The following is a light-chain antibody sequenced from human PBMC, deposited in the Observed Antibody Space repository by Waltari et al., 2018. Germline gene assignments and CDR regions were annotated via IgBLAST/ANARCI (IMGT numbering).Light chain of an antibody. V-gene: IGKV4-1*01. CDR2: WAS. CDR3: LQYSDSPRT. J-gene: IGKJ1*01. CDR1: QSVLYSPNNKNY. Sequence: DIVMTQSPDSLALSLGESATINCRSSQSVLYSPNNKNYLAWYQQKPGQHPKLLIYWASTRESGVPDRFSGSGSGTDFTLTITSLRAEDVAVYYCLQYSDSPRTFGQGTKVEIK.